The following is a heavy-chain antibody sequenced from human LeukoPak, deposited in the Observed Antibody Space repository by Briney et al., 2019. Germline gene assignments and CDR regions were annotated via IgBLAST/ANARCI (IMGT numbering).Heavy chain of an antibody. Sequence: SETLSLTCTVSGGSISSSSYYWGWIRQPPGKGLEWIGSIYYSGSTNYNPSLKSRVTISVDTSKNQFSLKLSSVTAADTAVYYCARHYYDSSGYYYPFDYWGQGTLVTVSS. J-gene: IGHJ4*02. CDR2: IYYSGST. D-gene: IGHD3-22*01. CDR1: GGSISSSSYY. CDR3: ARHYYDSSGYYYPFDY. V-gene: IGHV4-39*07.